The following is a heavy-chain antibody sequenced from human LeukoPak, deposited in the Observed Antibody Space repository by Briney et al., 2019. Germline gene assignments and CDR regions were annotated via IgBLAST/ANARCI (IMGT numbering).Heavy chain of an antibody. CDR2: TDPVSGGT. Sequence: ASVKVSCKSSGYNFSDYYMHWVRQAPGQGLEWMGWTDPVSGGTNYAEKFQGRVTMTRDPSITTVYMELNSLRSDDTAAYYCASLGATTLSYYGMDVWGQGTTVAVSS. CDR3: ASLGATTLSYYGMDV. D-gene: IGHD1-26*01. J-gene: IGHJ6*02. CDR1: GYNFSDYY. V-gene: IGHV1-2*02.